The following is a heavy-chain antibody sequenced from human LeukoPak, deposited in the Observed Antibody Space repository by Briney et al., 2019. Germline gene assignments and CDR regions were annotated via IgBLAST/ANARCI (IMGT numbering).Heavy chain of an antibody. CDR2: ISSSSSYI. Sequence: GGSLRLSCAASGFTFSSYSMNWVRQAPGKGLEWVSSISSSSSYIYYADSVKGRFTISRDNAKNSLYLQMNSLRAEDTAVYYCARDHDIVAVVAAMGAFDIWGQGTMVTVSS. CDR1: GFTFSSYS. CDR3: ARDHDIVAVVAAMGAFDI. J-gene: IGHJ3*02. V-gene: IGHV3-21*01. D-gene: IGHD2-15*01.